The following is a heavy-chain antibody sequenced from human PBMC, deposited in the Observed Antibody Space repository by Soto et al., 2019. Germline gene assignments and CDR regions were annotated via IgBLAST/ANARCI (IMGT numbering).Heavy chain of an antibody. V-gene: IGHV3-21*06. CDR1: GFTFTRYS. CDR3: ARESEDLTSNFDY. Sequence: PGGSLRLSCAASGFTFTRYSMNWVRQAPGKGLEWVSSISSTTNYIYYGDSMKGRFTISRDDAKNSLYLEMNSLRAEDTAVYYCARESEDLTSNFDYWGQGTLVTVSS. J-gene: IGHJ4*02. CDR2: ISSTTNYI.